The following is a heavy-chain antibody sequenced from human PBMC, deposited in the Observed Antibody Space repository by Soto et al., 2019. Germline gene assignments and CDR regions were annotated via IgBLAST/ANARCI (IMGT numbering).Heavy chain of an antibody. Sequence: QVQLVQSGAEVKKPGASVKVSCKASGYTFTSYYMHWVRQAPGQGLEWMGIINPSGGSTSYAQKFQGGVHMARDTYASTVYMELSSLRSEDTAVYYCARAPMVRGDPHWFGPWGQGTLVTVSS. J-gene: IGHJ5*02. CDR3: ARAPMVRGDPHWFGP. CDR2: INPSGGST. V-gene: IGHV1-46*01. CDR1: GYTFTSYY. D-gene: IGHD3-10*01.